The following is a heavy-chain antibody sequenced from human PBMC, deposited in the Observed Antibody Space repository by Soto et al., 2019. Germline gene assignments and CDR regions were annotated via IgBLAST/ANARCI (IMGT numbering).Heavy chain of an antibody. J-gene: IGHJ5*02. Sequence: VQLLESGGGLVQPGGSLRLSCAASGFTFKNFAVSWVRQAPGKGMEWVSAIGGSGSSANYADSVKGRFTVSRDDSKSTLYLQMSGLRVDDTALYYCAKDAVAYNGEWDWFDLWGQGTLVIVSS. CDR1: GFTFKNFA. CDR3: AKDAVAYNGEWDWFDL. V-gene: IGHV3-23*01. D-gene: IGHD3-10*01. CDR2: IGGSGSSA.